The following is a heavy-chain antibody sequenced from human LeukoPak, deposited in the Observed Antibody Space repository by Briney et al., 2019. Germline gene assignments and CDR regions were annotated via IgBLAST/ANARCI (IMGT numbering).Heavy chain of an antibody. Sequence: GGSLRLSCAASGFTFSSYSMNWVRQAPGKGLEWVSSISSSSSYIYYADSVKGRFTISRDNAKNLLYLQMNSLRAEDTAVYYCARTITQTYDFDYWGQGTLVTVSS. CDR3: ARTITQTYDFDY. J-gene: IGHJ4*02. D-gene: IGHD1-20*01. V-gene: IGHV3-21*01. CDR2: ISSSSSYI. CDR1: GFTFSSYS.